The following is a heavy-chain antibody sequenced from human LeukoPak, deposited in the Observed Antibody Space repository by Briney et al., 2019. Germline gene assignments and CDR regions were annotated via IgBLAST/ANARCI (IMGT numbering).Heavy chain of an antibody. J-gene: IGHJ4*02. CDR2: ISYDGSNK. Sequence: GGSLRLSCAASGFTFSSYAMHWVRQAPGKGLEWVAVISYDGSNKYYADSVKGRFTISRDNSKNTLYLQMNSLRAEDTAVYYCARAPAVDYFDYWGQGTLVTVSS. CDR1: GFTFSSYA. D-gene: IGHD4-23*01. CDR3: ARAPAVDYFDY. V-gene: IGHV3-30*04.